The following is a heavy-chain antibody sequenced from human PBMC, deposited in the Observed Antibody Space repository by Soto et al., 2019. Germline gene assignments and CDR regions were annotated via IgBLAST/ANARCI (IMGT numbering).Heavy chain of an antibody. V-gene: IGHV4-59*01. CDR2: IFYSGST. CDR3: ARARYTLYGGNSGPLDY. Sequence: PSETLSLTCTVSGGSLSSYYWSWIRQPPGKGLEWIGYIFYSGSTNYNPSLKSRVTISVDTSKNQFSLKLSSVTAADTAVYYCARARYTLYGGNSGPLDYWGQGTLVTVSS. J-gene: IGHJ4*02. D-gene: IGHD2-21*02. CDR1: GGSLSSYY.